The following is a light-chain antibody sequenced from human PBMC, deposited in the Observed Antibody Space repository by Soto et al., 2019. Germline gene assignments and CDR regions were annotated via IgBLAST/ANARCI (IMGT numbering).Light chain of an antibody. Sequence: EIVLTQSPATLSLSPGERATLSCGASQSVSSYLAWYQQKPGQAPRLLIYDASSRATGIPARFSGSGSGTDFTLTISSLEPEDFAVYYCHQRRNWPLTFGGGTKVEIK. CDR3: HQRRNWPLT. V-gene: IGKV3-11*01. J-gene: IGKJ4*02. CDR1: QSVSSY. CDR2: DAS.